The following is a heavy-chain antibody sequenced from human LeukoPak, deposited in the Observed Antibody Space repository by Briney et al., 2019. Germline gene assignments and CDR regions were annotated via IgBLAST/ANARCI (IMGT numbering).Heavy chain of an antibody. CDR3: ARGGDSGSYFFDY. D-gene: IGHD1-26*01. J-gene: IGHJ4*02. CDR2: INWNGGST. Sequence: GGSLRLSCAASGFTFDDYGMSWVRHAPGKGLEWVSGINWNGGSTGYADSVKGRFTISRDNAKNSLYLQMNSLRAEDTALYHCARGGDSGSYFFDYWGQGTLVTVSS. V-gene: IGHV3-20*01. CDR1: GFTFDDYG.